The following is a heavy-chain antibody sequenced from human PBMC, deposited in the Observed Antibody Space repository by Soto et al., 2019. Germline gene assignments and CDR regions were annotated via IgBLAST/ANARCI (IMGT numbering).Heavy chain of an antibody. CDR1: GGSISSGGYY. CDR2: IYYSGST. D-gene: IGHD1-20*01. J-gene: IGHJ6*02. Sequence: SESLSLTCTVSGGSISSGGYYWSWIRQHPGKGLEWIGYIYYSGSTYYNPSLKSRVTISVDTSKNQFSLKLSSVTAADTAVYYCARGNWNVSMDVWGQGTTVTVSS. CDR3: ARGNWNVSMDV. V-gene: IGHV4-31*03.